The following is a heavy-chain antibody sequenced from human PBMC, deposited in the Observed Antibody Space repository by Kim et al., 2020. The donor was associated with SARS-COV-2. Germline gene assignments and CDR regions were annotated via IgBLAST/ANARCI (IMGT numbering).Heavy chain of an antibody. J-gene: IGHJ5*02. CDR3: ARLEYSSSSKLFDP. D-gene: IGHD6-6*01. V-gene: IGHV4-39*02. CDR1: GGSVSSSNYY. CDR2: IYYTGDT. Sequence: SETLSLTCTVSGGSVSSSNYYWGWIRQPPGKGLEWIGNIYYTGDTYYNPSLKSRVTISVDTSKNHFSLKLSSLTAADTAVYYCARLEYSSSSKLFDPWCQGALVTVSS.